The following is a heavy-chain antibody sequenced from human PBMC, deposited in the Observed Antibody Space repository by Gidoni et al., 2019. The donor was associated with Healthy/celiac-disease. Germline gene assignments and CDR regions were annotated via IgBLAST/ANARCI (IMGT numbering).Heavy chain of an antibody. CDR3: ARDQVDIGATSEVYYFDY. CDR1: GVSLTSSIYY. V-gene: IGHV4-39*07. Sequence: QLQLQESGPGLVKPPQTPSLSRALSGVSLTSSIYYWGWIRQPPGKGLEWIGSIYYSGSTYYNPSLKSRVTISVDTSKNQFSLKLSSVTAADTAVYYCARDQVDIGATSEVYYFDYWGQGTLVTVSS. CDR2: IYYSGST. D-gene: IGHD5-12*01. J-gene: IGHJ4*02.